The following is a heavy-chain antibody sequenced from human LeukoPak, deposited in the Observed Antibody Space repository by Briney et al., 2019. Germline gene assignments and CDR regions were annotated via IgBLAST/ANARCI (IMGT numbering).Heavy chain of an antibody. D-gene: IGHD3-10*01. J-gene: IGHJ4*02. CDR1: GFTFSSYW. Sequence: GGSLRLSCAASGFTFSSYWMHWVRQAPGKGLVWVSRINSDGSSTSYADSVKGRFTISRDNSKNTLYLQMNSLRAEDTALYYCARVASYYGSGSYYVDYWGQGTLVTVSS. CDR3: ARVASYYGSGSYYVDY. CDR2: INSDGSST. V-gene: IGHV3-74*01.